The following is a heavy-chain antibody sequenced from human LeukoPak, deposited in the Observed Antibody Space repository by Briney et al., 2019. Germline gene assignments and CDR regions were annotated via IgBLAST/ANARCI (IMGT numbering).Heavy chain of an antibody. V-gene: IGHV3-66*01. J-gene: IGHJ5*02. Sequence: GGSLRLSCAASGFTVSSNYMSWVRQAPGKGLEWVSVIYSGGSTYYADSVKGRFTISRDNSKNTLYLQMNSLRAEDTAVYYCAREAAVGLFDPWGQGTLVTVSS. CDR2: IYSGGST. D-gene: IGHD6-13*01. CDR3: AREAAVGLFDP. CDR1: GFTVSSNY.